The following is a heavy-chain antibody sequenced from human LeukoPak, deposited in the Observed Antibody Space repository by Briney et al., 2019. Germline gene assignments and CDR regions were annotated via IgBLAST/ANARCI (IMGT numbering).Heavy chain of an antibody. CDR1: DGSFSGYY. CDR3: ARGDRGSSFDY. Sequence: SETLSLTCAVYDGSFSGYYWSWIRQPPGKGLEWIGEINHSGSTNYNPSLKSRVTISVDTSKNQFSLKLSSVTAADTAVYYCARGDRGSSFDYWGQGTLVTVSS. D-gene: IGHD6-6*01. V-gene: IGHV4-34*01. CDR2: INHSGST. J-gene: IGHJ4*02.